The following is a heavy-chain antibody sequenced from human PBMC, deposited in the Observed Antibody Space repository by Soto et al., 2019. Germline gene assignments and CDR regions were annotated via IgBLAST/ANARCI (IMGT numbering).Heavy chain of an antibody. J-gene: IGHJ3*02. V-gene: IGHV4-30-2*01. CDR3: ARDGGYSYGYAFDI. CDR2: IYHSGST. CDR1: GGSISSGGYS. D-gene: IGHD5-18*01. Sequence: PSETLSLTCAVSGGSISSGGYSWSWIRQPPGKGLEWIGYIYHSGSTYYNPSLKSRVTISVDRSKNQFSLKLSSVTAADTAVYYCARDGGYSYGYAFDIWGRGTMVTVSS.